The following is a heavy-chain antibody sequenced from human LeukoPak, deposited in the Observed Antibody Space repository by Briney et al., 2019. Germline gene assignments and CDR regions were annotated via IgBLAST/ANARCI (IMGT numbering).Heavy chain of an antibody. Sequence: SQTLSLTCTVSGGSISRGDYYWSWIRQPPGKGLEWIGYIYYSGSTYYSPSLKSRVTISIQTSKNQFSLKLTSVTAADTAVYYCAGDYGDLLTGIRFDTWGQGTLVTVSS. J-gene: IGHJ5*02. CDR2: IYYSGST. CDR3: AGDYGDLLTGIRFDT. CDR1: GGSISRGDYY. D-gene: IGHD4-17*01. V-gene: IGHV4-30-4*01.